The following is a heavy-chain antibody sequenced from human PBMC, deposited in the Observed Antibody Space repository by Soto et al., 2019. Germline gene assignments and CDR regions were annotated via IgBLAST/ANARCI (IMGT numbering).Heavy chain of an antibody. CDR2: INHSGST. Sequence: SLTCAVYGGSFSGYYWSWIRQPPGKGLEWIGEINHSGSTNYNPSLKSRVTISVDTSKNQFSLKLSSVTAADTAVYYCARGRLYDYVWGSYRHNVVRAFDIWGQGTMVTVSS. CDR1: GGSFSGYY. CDR3: ARGRLYDYVWGSYRHNVVRAFDI. J-gene: IGHJ3*02. D-gene: IGHD3-16*02. V-gene: IGHV4-34*01.